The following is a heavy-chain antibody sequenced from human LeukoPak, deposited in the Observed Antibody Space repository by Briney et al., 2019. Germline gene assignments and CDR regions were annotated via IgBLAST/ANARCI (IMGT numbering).Heavy chain of an antibody. V-gene: IGHV3-74*03. Sequence: PGGSLRLSCAASGFTFSTYCMHWVRHAPGKGRVWVSHIKSDGSSTKYADSVKGRFTISRDNATNTLYLQMNSLRAQDTPVYYCAIDLRTTGAFDIWGQGTMFTVSS. D-gene: IGHD4-17*01. CDR1: GFTFSTYC. CDR3: AIDLRTTGAFDI. CDR2: IKSDGSST. J-gene: IGHJ3*02.